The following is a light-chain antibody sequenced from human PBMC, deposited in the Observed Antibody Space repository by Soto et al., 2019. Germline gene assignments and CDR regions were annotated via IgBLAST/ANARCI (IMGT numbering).Light chain of an antibody. Sequence: DIQMAQSPSTLSASVGDRVTITCRARQSISTWLAWYQQKPGTAPNLLIYKASSLESGVPSRFSGSGSGTEFTLTISSLQPDDFATYYCQQYNSYPYTFGQGTKLEIK. CDR1: QSISTW. CDR3: QQYNSYPYT. J-gene: IGKJ2*01. CDR2: KAS. V-gene: IGKV1-5*03.